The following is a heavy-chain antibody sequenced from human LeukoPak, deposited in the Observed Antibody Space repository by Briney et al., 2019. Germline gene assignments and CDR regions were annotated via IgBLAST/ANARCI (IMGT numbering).Heavy chain of an antibody. V-gene: IGHV3-43*02. CDR3: ARESGKFDY. CDR2: ISGDGVST. Sequence: PGGSLRLSCVASGLPIADFAMHWVRQAPGKGLEWVCLISGDGVSTFYADSVKGRFSISRDNSKNSLSLEMNSLRTEDTAMYYCARESGKFDYWGQGTLVAVSS. CDR1: GLPIADFA. J-gene: IGHJ4*02.